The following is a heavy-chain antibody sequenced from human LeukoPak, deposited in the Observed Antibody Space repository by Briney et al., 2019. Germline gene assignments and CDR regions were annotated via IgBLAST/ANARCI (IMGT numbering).Heavy chain of an antibody. J-gene: IGHJ5*02. D-gene: IGHD5-24*01. V-gene: IGHV4-38-2*01. CDR1: RYSISSDYY. Sequence: PSETLSLTCDVSRYSISSDYYWGWIRPPPGKGLEWIGDIYHSGNTHYSPSLKSRVTISVDTSKNKFSLKLRSVTAADTAVFYCARKRDGGWFDPWGQGTLVIVSS. CDR2: IYHSGNT. CDR3: ARKRDGGWFDP.